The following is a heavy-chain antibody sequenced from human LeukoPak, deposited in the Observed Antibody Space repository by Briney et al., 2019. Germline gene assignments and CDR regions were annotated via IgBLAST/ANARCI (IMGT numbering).Heavy chain of an antibody. D-gene: IGHD3-16*01. V-gene: IGHV4-59*01. J-gene: IGHJ2*01. CDR3: AREMYSYTLGGYSFDL. CDR2: IYYSGTT. Sequence: SETLSLTCTVSGGSIGSYFWSWIRQPLGKRLEWMGYIYYSGTTNYNPSLKSRVTMSMDRSKNQFSLKLTSVTAADTAVYYCAREMYSYTLGGYSFDLWGRGTLVTVSS. CDR1: GGSIGSYF.